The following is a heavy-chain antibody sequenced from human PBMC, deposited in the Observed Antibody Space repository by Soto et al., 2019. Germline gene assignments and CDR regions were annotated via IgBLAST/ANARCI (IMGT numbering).Heavy chain of an antibody. V-gene: IGHV4-61*01. J-gene: IGHJ4*02. Sequence: PSETLSLTCRVSGASVSSETHFWTWIRQPPGKGLEWIGYVYRTGITNSNPALTSRVTVSADRSKNQFSLTLRSVTAADTAVYYCVREDMSGTYYFDYWGPGIQVTRLL. D-gene: IGHD1-26*01. CDR3: VREDMSGTYYFDY. CDR2: VYRTGIT. CDR1: GASVSSETHF.